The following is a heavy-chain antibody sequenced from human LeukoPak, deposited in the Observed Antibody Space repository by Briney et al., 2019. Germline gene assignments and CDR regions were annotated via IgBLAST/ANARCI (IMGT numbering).Heavy chain of an antibody. CDR1: GYTFTGYY. V-gene: IGHV1-2*06. D-gene: IGHD1-26*01. CDR2: INPNSGGT. J-gene: IGHJ3*02. CDR3: AREWELRFAFDI. Sequence: GASVKVSCKASGYTFTGYYMHWVRQAPGQGLEWMGRINPNSGGTNYAQKFQGRVTMTRDTSISTAYVELSRLRSDDTAVYYCAREWELRFAFDIWGQGTMVTVSS.